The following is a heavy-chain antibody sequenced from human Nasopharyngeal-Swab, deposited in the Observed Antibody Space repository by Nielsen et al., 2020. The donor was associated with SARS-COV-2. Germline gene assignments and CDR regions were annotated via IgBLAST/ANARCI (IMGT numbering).Heavy chain of an antibody. D-gene: IGHD2-15*01. Sequence: WIRQPPGKGLEWVGYVYYTGGTSYNPSLKSRITISLDTSKKRYSLRLTSVTPADTTLYYCAGMDAATDFSGQGTLVTVSS. CDR2: VYYTGGT. CDR3: AGMDAATDF. J-gene: IGHJ4*02. V-gene: IGHV4-59*08.